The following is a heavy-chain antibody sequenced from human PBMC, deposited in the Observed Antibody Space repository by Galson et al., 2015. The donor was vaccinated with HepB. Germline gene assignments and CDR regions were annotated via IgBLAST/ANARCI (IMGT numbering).Heavy chain of an antibody. Sequence: SETLSLTCTVSGGSINSSNYYWVWIRQSPGKGLEWIGSMHYSGSTYQTPSLKSRVTIPIDTSKNQFSLKLSSVTAADTAVYYCARDSAYSMIVVVPYWYFDLWGRGTLVTVSS. J-gene: IGHJ2*01. CDR2: MHYSGST. CDR3: ARDSAYSMIVVVPYWYFDL. D-gene: IGHD3-22*01. CDR1: GGSINSSNYY. V-gene: IGHV4-39*07.